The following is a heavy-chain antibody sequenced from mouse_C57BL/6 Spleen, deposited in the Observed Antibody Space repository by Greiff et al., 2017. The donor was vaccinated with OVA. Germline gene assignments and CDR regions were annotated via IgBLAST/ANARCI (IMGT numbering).Heavy chain of an antibody. CDR1: GYAFSSYW. J-gene: IGHJ2*01. CDR2: IYPGDGDT. D-gene: IGHD3-2*02. V-gene: IGHV1-80*01. CDR3: ARVDLLSPSDY. Sequence: QVQLQQSGAELVKPGASVKISCKASGYAFSSYWMNWVKQRPGKGLEWIGQIYPGDGDTNYNGKFKGKATLTADKSSSTAYMQLSSLTSEDSAVYFCARVDLLSPSDYWGQGTTLTVSS.